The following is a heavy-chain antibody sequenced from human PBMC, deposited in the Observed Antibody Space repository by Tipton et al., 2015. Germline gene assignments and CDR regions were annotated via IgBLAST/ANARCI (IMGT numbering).Heavy chain of an antibody. D-gene: IGHD2-15*01. CDR2: ISYSGST. J-gene: IGHJ4*02. Sequence: TLSLTCTVSVVSITTGDYYWSWIRQPPGKGLEWIGHISYSGSTSYNPSLKSRVTISVDTSKNQFSLRLTSVTAADTAVYYCARVPTYCSGGDCYSTVRFDYWGQGTLVSVSS. CDR1: VVSITTGDYY. CDR3: ARVPTYCSGGDCYSTVRFDY. V-gene: IGHV4-61*08.